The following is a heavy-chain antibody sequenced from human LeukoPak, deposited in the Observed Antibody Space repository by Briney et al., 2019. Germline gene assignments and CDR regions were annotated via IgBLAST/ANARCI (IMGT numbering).Heavy chain of an antibody. V-gene: IGHV3-21*01. CDR3: ARIGSGWYWDY. CDR2: ISGGSDHI. D-gene: IGHD6-19*01. CDR1: GFTFSTYN. J-gene: IGHJ4*02. Sequence: GGSRRLSCAASGFTFSTYNMYWVRQAPGKGLEWVSSISGGSDHIYYADPVKGRFTISRDNAKNSLYLQMNSLRAEDTAVYYCARIGSGWYWDYWGQGTLVTVSS.